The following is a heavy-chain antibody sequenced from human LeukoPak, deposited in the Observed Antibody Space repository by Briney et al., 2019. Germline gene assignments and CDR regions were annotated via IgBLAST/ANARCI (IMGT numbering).Heavy chain of an antibody. V-gene: IGHV1-2*02. CDR3: ARLGVDSSGYYRDAFDI. D-gene: IGHD3-22*01. Sequence: ASVKVSCTASGYTCTGYYMHWVRQAPGQGLEWMGWINLNSGGTNYAQKFQGRVTMTRDTSISTAYMELSRLRSDDTAVYYCARLGVDSSGYYRDAFDIWGQGTMVTVSS. CDR2: INLNSGGT. J-gene: IGHJ3*02. CDR1: GYTCTGYY.